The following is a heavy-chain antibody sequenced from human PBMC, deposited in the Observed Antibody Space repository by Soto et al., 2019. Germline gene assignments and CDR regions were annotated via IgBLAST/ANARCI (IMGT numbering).Heavy chain of an antibody. CDR3: ARVRGGIVVVPAAATRPYYYYGMAV. CDR1: GYTFTSYG. J-gene: IGHJ6*02. CDR2: ISAYNGHT. V-gene: IGHV1-18*01. D-gene: IGHD2-2*01. Sequence: QVQLVQSGAEVKKPGASVQVSCKASGYTFTSYGISWVRQAPGQGLEWMVWISAYNGHTNYAQKLQGRVTMTTDTATSTAYMELRSLRSDDTAVYYCARVRGGIVVVPAAATRPYYYYGMAVWVHGTTVTVSS.